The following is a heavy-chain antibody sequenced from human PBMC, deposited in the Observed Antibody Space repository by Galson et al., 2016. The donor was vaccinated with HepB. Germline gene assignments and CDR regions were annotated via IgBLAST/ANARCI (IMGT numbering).Heavy chain of an antibody. CDR3: TTRYCSSSSCYLPTYYYYYMDV. CDR2: IKSKTDGGTI. V-gene: IGHV3-15*01. D-gene: IGHD2-2*01. J-gene: IGHJ6*03. Sequence: APGKGLEWVGRIKSKTDGGTIDYAAPVKGRLTISRDNSKNTVYLQMNSLRTEDTAVYYCTTRYCSSSSCYLPTYYYYYMDVWGKGTTVTVSS.